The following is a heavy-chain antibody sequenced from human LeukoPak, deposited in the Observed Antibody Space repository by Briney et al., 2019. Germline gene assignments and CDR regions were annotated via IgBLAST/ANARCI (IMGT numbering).Heavy chain of an antibody. CDR3: ARAYSSSWYTVNWFDP. D-gene: IGHD6-13*01. V-gene: IGHV4-34*01. Sequence: SETLSLTCAVYGGSFSGYYWSWIRQPPGKGLGWIGEINHSGSTNYNPSLKSRVTISVDTSKNQFSLKLSSVTAADTAVYYCARAYSSSWYTVNWFDPWGQGTLVTVSS. CDR2: INHSGST. J-gene: IGHJ5*02. CDR1: GGSFSGYY.